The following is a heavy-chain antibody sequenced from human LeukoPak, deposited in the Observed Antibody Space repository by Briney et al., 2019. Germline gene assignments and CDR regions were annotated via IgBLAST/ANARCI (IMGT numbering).Heavy chain of an antibody. CDR2: INPSGGST. D-gene: IGHD3-9*01. CDR1: GYTFTSYY. CDR3: ARGDGITITPPNVIADY. V-gene: IGHV1-46*01. J-gene: IGHJ4*02. Sequence: ASVKVSCKASGYTFTSYYMHWVRQAPGQGLEWMGIINPSGGSTSYAQKLQGRVTMTRDTSTSTVYMELSSLRSEDTAVYYCARGDGITITPPNVIADYWGQGTLVTVSS.